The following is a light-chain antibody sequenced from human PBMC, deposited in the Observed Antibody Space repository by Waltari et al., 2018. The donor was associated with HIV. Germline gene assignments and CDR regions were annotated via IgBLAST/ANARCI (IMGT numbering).Light chain of an antibody. CDR2: DVT. CDR3: CSYTGSKIYV. Sequence: QSALTQPRSVSGSPGQSVTVSCTGTSNDVGGYNYVSWYQQHPGQAPKFIIFDVTARPSGIPVRFSGSKSGNTASLTISGLQAEDEADYYCCSYTGSKIYVFGTGTQVTVL. V-gene: IGLV2-11*01. J-gene: IGLJ1*01. CDR1: SNDVGGYNY.